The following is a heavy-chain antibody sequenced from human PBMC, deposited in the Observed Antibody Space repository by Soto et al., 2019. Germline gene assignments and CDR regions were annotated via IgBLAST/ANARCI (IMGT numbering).Heavy chain of an antibody. J-gene: IGHJ6*02. CDR3: ARVYGDNPHMDV. Sequence: ASVKVSCKASGYTFTSYGISWVRQAPGQGLEWMGWISAYNGNTNYAQKLQGRVTTTTDTSTSTAYMELRSLRSDDTAVYYCARVYGDNPHMDVWGQGITVTVSS. D-gene: IGHD4-17*01. CDR2: ISAYNGNT. V-gene: IGHV1-18*01. CDR1: GYTFTSYG.